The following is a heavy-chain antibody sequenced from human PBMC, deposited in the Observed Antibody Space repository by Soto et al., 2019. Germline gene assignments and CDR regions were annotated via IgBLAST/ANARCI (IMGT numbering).Heavy chain of an antibody. CDR1: GFTFSDYA. CDR3: MLEGRAKSIDH. J-gene: IGHJ4*02. CDR2: IISSGGST. D-gene: IGHD2-8*01. Sequence: GGSLRLSCAVSGFTFSDYAMRWVRQAPGKGLEWVSSIISSGGSTYYDDSVKGRFTISRDNSKNTLYLQMNSLRAEDTAIYYCMLEGRAKSIDHRGQGTFVTVST. V-gene: IGHV3-23*01.